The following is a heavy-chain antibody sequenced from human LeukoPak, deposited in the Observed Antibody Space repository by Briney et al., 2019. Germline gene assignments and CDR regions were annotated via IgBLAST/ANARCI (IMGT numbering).Heavy chain of an antibody. CDR1: GFTFSNYA. Sequence: PGGSLRLSCGASGFTFSNYAMSWVRQAPGKGLESVSDIRSTGGNTAYADSVKGRFTISRDNSRNTLYLQMNSLRAEDTAVYYCVRSFSGRCYGSEAAPFTCWGQGTLVTASS. J-gene: IGHJ4*02. CDR3: VRSFSGRCYGSEAAPFTC. V-gene: IGHV3-23*01. CDR2: IRSTGGNT. D-gene: IGHD2-15*01.